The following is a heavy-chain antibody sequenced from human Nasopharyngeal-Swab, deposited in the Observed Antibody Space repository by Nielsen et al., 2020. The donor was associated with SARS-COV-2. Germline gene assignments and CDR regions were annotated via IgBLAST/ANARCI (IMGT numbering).Heavy chain of an antibody. V-gene: IGHV3-48*03. D-gene: IGHD2-2*01. Sequence: WIRQPPGKGLEWVSYISSSGSTIYYADSVKGRFTISRDNAKNSLYLQMNSLRAEDTAVYCCARASVPAAIGVFGFDHWGQGTLVTVSS. J-gene: IGHJ4*02. CDR3: ARASVPAAIGVFGFDH. CDR2: ISSSGSTI.